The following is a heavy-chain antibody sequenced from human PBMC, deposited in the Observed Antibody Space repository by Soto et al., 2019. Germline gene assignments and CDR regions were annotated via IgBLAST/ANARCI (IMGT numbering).Heavy chain of an antibody. CDR1: GFTFSSYG. J-gene: IGHJ4*02. V-gene: IGHV3-33*01. D-gene: IGHD3-16*01. CDR2: VWHDGGNK. CDR3: ARDGDVNTGFGKDY. Sequence: GGSLRLSCAASGFTFSSYGMHWVRQAPGKGLEWVAFVWHDGGNKFYAESVKGRFTISRDNSKNTLYLQMTSLSAEDTAMYYCARDGDVNTGFGKDYWGQGTLVTVSS.